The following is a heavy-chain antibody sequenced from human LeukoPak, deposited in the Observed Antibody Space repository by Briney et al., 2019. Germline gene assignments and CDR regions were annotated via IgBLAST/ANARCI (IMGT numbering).Heavy chain of an antibody. Sequence: GASVKPSRKASGYTLTDYYIHWVRQAPGQGLEWMGWMNPKSGDTHYAQQFQGSVTMTKDTSTSTAYMEMSNLRSDDTAVYYCARDSGYYGSGSYSLGYWYFDLWGRGTLVTVSS. CDR3: ARDSGYYGSGSYSLGYWYFDL. V-gene: IGHV1-2*02. J-gene: IGHJ2*01. D-gene: IGHD3-10*01. CDR1: GYTLTDYY. CDR2: MNPKSGDT.